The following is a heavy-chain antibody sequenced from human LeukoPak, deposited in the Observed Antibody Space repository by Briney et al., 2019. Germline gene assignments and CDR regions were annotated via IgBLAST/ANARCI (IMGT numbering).Heavy chain of an antibody. V-gene: IGHV4-34*01. J-gene: IGHJ4*02. Sequence: SETLSLTCAVYGGSFSGYYWSWIRQPPGKGLEWIGEINHSGSTNYNPSLKSRVTISVDTSKNQFSLELSSVTAADTAVYYCARGGKPRWLHGDYVLLDYWGQGTLVTVSS. CDR1: GGSFSGYY. CDR3: ARGGKPRWLHGDYVLLDY. D-gene: IGHD3-16*01. CDR2: INHSGST.